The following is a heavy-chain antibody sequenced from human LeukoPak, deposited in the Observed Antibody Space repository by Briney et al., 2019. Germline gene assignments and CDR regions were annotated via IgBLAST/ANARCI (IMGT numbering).Heavy chain of an antibody. CDR3: ARHAYPYCGGDCYSITGAFDN. V-gene: IGHV4-39*01. Sequence: SETLSLTCTVSGGSISSSSYYWGWIRQPPGKGLEWIGSIYYSGSTYYNPSLKSRVTISVDTSKNQFSLKLSSVTAADTAVYYCARHAYPYCGGDCYSITGAFDNWGQGTMVTVSS. D-gene: IGHD2-21*02. CDR2: IYYSGST. CDR1: GGSISSSSYY. J-gene: IGHJ3*02.